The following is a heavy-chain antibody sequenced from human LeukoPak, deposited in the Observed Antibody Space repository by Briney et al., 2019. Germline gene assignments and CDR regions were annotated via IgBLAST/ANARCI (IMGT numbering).Heavy chain of an antibody. CDR1: GFTFSSYA. V-gene: IGHV3-23*01. Sequence: LPGGSLRLSCAASGFTFSSYAMSWVRQAPGKGLEWVSDISGSGGITYYADSVKGRFTISRDNSKNTLYLQMNSLRAGDTAVYYCAKAYYDFWSGYYQPVDYWGQGTLVTVSS. CDR2: ISGSGGIT. J-gene: IGHJ4*02. CDR3: AKAYYDFWSGYYQPVDY. D-gene: IGHD3-3*01.